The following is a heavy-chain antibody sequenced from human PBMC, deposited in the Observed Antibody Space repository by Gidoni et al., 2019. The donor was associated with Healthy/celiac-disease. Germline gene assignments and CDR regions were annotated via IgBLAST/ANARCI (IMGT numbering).Heavy chain of an antibody. CDR2: IYYSGST. CDR1: GGSISRYY. CDR3: ARVRYYDILTGSPAGYGMDV. J-gene: IGHJ6*02. Sequence: QVQLQESGPGLVKPSETLSLTCTVSGGSISRYYWSWIRQPPGKGLEWIGYIYYSGSTNYNPSLKSRVTISVDTSKNQFSLKLSSVTAADTAVYYCARVRYYDILTGSPAGYGMDVWGQGTTVTVSS. V-gene: IGHV4-59*01. D-gene: IGHD3-9*01.